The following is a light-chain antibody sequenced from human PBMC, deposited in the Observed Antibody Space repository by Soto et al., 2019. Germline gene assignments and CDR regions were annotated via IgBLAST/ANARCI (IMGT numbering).Light chain of an antibody. CDR1: SSDVGRYNY. Sequence: QSALTQPASVSGSPGQSITMSCTGTSSDVGRYNYVSWYQQHPGKVPKLIIYEVSHRHSGISNRFSATKSGNTASLTISGLQAEDDADYYCSSFTSSYTLVFGGGTKLTVL. V-gene: IGLV2-14*01. CDR3: SSFTSSYTLV. CDR2: EVS. J-gene: IGLJ2*01.